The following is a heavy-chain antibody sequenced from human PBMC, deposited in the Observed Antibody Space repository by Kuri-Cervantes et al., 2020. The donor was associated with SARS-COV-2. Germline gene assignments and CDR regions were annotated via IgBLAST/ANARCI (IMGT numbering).Heavy chain of an antibody. CDR1: GFTFSGYA. J-gene: IGHJ4*02. V-gene: IGHV3-23*01. CDR3: AKVKEGGRYYYFDY. Sequence: GESLKISCSASGFTFSGYAMSWVRQAPGKGLEWVSAISGSGGNTYYAGSVKGRFTVSRDNAKNSLYLQMNSLRAEDTAVYYCAKVKEGGRYYYFDYWGQGTLVTVSS. D-gene: IGHD1-26*01. CDR2: ISGSGGNT.